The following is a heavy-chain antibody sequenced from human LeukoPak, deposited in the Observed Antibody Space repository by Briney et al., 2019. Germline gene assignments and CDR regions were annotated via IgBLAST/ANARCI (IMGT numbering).Heavy chain of an antibody. CDR3: AREAGYSSSWYVLEDYFDY. J-gene: IGHJ4*02. D-gene: IGHD6-13*01. CDR1: GYSISSGYC. Sequence: PSETLSLTCTVSGYSISSGYCWGWIRQSPGKGLEWIGSIYHSGSTYYNPSLKSRVTISVDTSKNQFSLKLSSVTAADTAVYYCAREAGYSSSWYVLEDYFDYWGRGTLVTVSS. V-gene: IGHV4-38-2*02. CDR2: IYHSGST.